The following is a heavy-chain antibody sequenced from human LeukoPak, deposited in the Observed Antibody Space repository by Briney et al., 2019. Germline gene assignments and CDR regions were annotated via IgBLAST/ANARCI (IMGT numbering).Heavy chain of an antibody. V-gene: IGHV3-23*01. D-gene: IGHD5-24*01. Sequence: GGSLRLSCAASGFTFSSYAMSWVRQAPGKGLGWVSAINGSGGSTYYADSVKGRFTISRDTSTHTMYMQMNSLRAEDTAVNYCAKDALRCLQLPNYFDYWGQGTLVTVSS. CDR2: INGSGGST. J-gene: IGHJ4*02. CDR1: GFTFSSYA. CDR3: AKDALRCLQLPNYFDY.